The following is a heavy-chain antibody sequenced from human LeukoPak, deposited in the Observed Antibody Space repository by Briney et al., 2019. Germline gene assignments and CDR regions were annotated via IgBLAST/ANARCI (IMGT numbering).Heavy chain of an antibody. J-gene: IGHJ6*02. CDR1: GNSISNYY. CDR3: ARSGHSTSWYHSAYYYYGLDV. V-gene: IGHV4-59*01. Sequence: PSETLSLTCTVSGNSISNYYWTWIRQPPGKGLQWIAYIYYCGSTNYSPSLKSRVTISVDTSKNLSSLKLSSVTAADTAVYYCARSGHSTSWYHSAYYYYGLDVWGQGTTVTVSS. D-gene: IGHD6-13*01. CDR2: IYYCGST.